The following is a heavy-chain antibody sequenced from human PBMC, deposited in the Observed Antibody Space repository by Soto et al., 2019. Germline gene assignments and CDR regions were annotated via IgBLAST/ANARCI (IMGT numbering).Heavy chain of an antibody. CDR2: IIPILGIA. Sequence: SVKVSCKASGGTFSSYTISWVRQAPGQGLEWMGRIIPILGIANYAQKFQGRVTITADKSTSTAYMELSSLRSEDTAVYYCARDSRGAPEAFDYWGQGTLVTVSS. V-gene: IGHV1-69*04. CDR1: GGTFSSYT. D-gene: IGHD1-26*01. CDR3: ARDSRGAPEAFDY. J-gene: IGHJ4*02.